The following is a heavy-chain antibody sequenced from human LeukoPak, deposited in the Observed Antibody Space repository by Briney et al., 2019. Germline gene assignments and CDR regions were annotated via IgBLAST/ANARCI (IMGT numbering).Heavy chain of an antibody. V-gene: IGHV4-59*08. CDR2: IYYSGST. Sequence: PSETLSLTCTVSGGSISSYYWSWIRQPPGEGLEWIGYIYYSGSTNYNPSLKSRVTISVDTSKNQFSLKLSSVTAADTAVYYCARAGTTGLGLDYWGQGTLVTVSS. CDR3: ARAGTTGLGLDY. D-gene: IGHD1-1*01. J-gene: IGHJ4*02. CDR1: GGSISSYY.